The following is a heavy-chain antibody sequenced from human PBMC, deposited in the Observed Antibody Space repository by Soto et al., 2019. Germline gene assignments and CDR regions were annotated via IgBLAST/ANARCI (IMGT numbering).Heavy chain of an antibody. V-gene: IGHV1-69*02. D-gene: IGHD1-1*01. Sequence: QVQLVQPGAEVEKPGSSVKVSCKASGGTTSSYTISWVRQSPGQGLEWMGNIVPMMGKVDYAQKFQGRVTITADKSTRTVYMELSSLRSEDTAVYFCELRTGNWNPLADWGQGTLVTVSS. CDR3: ELRTGNWNPLAD. CDR1: GGTTSSYT. CDR2: IVPMMGKV. J-gene: IGHJ4*02.